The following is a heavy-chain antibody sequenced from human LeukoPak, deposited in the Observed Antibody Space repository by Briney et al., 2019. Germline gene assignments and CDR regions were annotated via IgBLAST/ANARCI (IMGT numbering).Heavy chain of an antibody. J-gene: IGHJ4*02. CDR2: ISYDGSNK. CDR1: GFTFSRYA. V-gene: IGHV3-30-3*01. D-gene: IGHD6-6*01. Sequence: GGSLRLSCAASGFTFSRYAMHWVRQAPGKGLEWVAVISYDGSNKYYADSVKGRFTISRDNSKNTLYLQMNRLRAEETAVYYCAREAARGFDYWGQGTLVTVSS. CDR3: AREAARGFDY.